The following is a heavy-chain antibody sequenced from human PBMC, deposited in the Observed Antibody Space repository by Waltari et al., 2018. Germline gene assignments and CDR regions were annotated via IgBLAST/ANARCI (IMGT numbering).Heavy chain of an antibody. CDR2: INHSGST. J-gene: IGHJ5*02. Sequence: QVQLQQWGAGLLQPSETLSLTFAVYGGSFRGSYRSWIRQPPGKGLEWIGEINHSGSTNYNPSLKSRVTISVDTSKNQFSLKLSSVTAADPAVYYCARDSSSWYGNWFDPWGQGTLVTVSS. V-gene: IGHV4-34*01. CDR1: GGSFRGSY. D-gene: IGHD6-13*01. CDR3: ARDSSSWYGNWFDP.